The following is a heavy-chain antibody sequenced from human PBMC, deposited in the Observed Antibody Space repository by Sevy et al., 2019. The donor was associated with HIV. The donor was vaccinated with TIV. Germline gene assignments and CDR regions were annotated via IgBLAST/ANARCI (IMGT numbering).Heavy chain of an antibody. CDR1: GFTFSRYW. V-gene: IGHV3-74*01. D-gene: IGHD3-3*01. CDR2: INTHGNNT. Sequence: GGSLRLSCAASGFTFSRYWMHWVRHAPGKGLVWVSRINTHGNNTIYADYVKGRFTISRDNAKNTGFLQMNSLRADDTGVYYCAREGVDFWSGPVDFDYGMDVWGQGTTVTVSS. J-gene: IGHJ6*02. CDR3: AREGVDFWSGPVDFDYGMDV.